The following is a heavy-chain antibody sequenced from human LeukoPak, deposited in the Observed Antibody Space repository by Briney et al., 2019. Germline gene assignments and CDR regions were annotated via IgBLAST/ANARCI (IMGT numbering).Heavy chain of an antibody. CDR1: GYTLTELS. D-gene: IGHD2-8*01. CDR2: FDPEDGET. CDR3: ATVDVGLYCTNGVCYDFDY. J-gene: IGHJ4*02. V-gene: IGHV1-24*01. Sequence: ASVKVSCKVSGYTLTELSMHWVRQAPGKGLEWMGGFDPEDGETIYAQKFQGRVTMTEDTSTDTAYMELSSLRSEDTAVYYCATVDVGLYCTNGVCYDFDYWGQGTLVTVSS.